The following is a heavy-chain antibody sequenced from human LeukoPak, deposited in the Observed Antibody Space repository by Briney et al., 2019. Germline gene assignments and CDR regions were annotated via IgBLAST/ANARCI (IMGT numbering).Heavy chain of an antibody. CDR2: IFYSGTT. J-gene: IGHJ6*03. Sequence: RTSETLSLTCTVSGGSISSSTYCWGWIRQSPGKGLEWIGSIFYSGTTYDSPSLKSRVTISVDTSKNQISLKLSSVTAADTAVYYCARHPAGRVRYYYMDVWGKGTTVTVSS. CDR3: ARHPAGRVRYYYMDV. V-gene: IGHV4-39*01. D-gene: IGHD3-16*01. CDR1: GGSISSSTYC.